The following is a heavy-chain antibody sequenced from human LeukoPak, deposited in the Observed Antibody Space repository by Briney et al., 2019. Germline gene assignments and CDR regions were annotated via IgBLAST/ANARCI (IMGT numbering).Heavy chain of an antibody. V-gene: IGHV3-53*01. J-gene: IGHJ4*02. CDR3: GATMTTRKGVDY. Sequence: GGSLRLSCAASGFTVSSNYMSWVRQAPGKGLEWVSVIYSGGSTYYADSVKGRFTISRDNSKNTLYLQMNSLGAEDTAVYYCGATMTTRKGVDYWGQGTLVTVSS. CDR2: IYSGGST. D-gene: IGHD4-17*01. CDR1: GFTVSSNY.